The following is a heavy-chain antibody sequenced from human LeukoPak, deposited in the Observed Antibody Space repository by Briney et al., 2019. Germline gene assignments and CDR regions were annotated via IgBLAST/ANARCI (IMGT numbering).Heavy chain of an antibody. CDR1: GLTFSSFW. CDR2: IKQDGSEK. Sequence: PGGSLRLSCAASGLTFSSFWMSWVRQAPGKGLEWVANIKQDGSEKYYVDSVKGRFTISRDNARNSLYLQMNSLRAEDTAVYYCASDSGTYWGQGTLVTVSS. D-gene: IGHD1-14*01. CDR3: ASDSGTY. J-gene: IGHJ4*02. V-gene: IGHV3-7*01.